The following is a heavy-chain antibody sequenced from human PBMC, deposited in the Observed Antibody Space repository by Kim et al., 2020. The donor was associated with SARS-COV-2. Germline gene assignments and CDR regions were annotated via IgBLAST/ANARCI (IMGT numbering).Heavy chain of an antibody. D-gene: IGHD1-26*01. CDR1: GFTFSTYA. CDR3: AKVTWERPYNVDADS. Sequence: GGSLRLSCVGSGFTFSTYAMSWVRQAPGKGLEWVSGIYQGSGGGTRSAGGTRYAHSVSGRFTISRDDLKNTLYLQMNSLRAEDTAVYYCAKVTWERPYNVDADSWGQGTLVTVSS. CDR2: IYQGSGGGTRSAGGT. V-gene: IGHV3-23*01. J-gene: IGHJ4*02.